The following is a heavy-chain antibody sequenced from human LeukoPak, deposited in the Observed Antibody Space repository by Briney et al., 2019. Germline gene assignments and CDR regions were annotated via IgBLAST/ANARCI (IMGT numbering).Heavy chain of an antibody. V-gene: IGHV3-43*01. CDR1: GFTFDDYT. D-gene: IGHD6-19*01. CDR3: AKSDQRIAVAGNWFDP. Sequence: PGGSLRLSCAASGFTFDDYTMHWVRQAPGKGLEWVSLISWDGGSTHYADSVKGRFTISRDNSKNSLYLQMNSLRTEDTALYYCAKSDQRIAVAGNWFDPWGQGTLVTVSS. CDR2: ISWDGGST. J-gene: IGHJ5*02.